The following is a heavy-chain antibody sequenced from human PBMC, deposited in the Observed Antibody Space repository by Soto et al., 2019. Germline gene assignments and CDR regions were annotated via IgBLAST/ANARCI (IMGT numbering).Heavy chain of an antibody. D-gene: IGHD2-15*01. V-gene: IGHV4-59*01. CDR2: IYYSGST. CDR3: ARGGCSGGSCYLDY. Sequence: SETLSLTCTVSGGSISSYYWSWIRQPPGKGLEWIGYIYYSGSTNYNPSLKSRVTISVDTSKNQFSLKLSSVTAADTAVYYCARGGCSGGSCYLDYWGQGTLVTVSS. J-gene: IGHJ4*02. CDR1: GGSISSYY.